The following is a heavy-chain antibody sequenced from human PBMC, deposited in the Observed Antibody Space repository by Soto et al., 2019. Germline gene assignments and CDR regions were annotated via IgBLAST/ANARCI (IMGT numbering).Heavy chain of an antibody. CDR1: GFTFSSYE. CDR3: ARVSEYGSCLVDY. J-gene: IGHJ4*02. V-gene: IGHV3-48*03. D-gene: IGHD3-10*01. Sequence: EVQLVESGGGLVQPGGSLRLSCTASGFTFSSYEMNWVRQAPGKGLEWISYISSSGSTIYYADSVKGRFTISRDNAKNSLHLQMNSLRAEDTAVYYCARVSEYGSCLVDYWGQGTLVTVSS. CDR2: ISSSGSTI.